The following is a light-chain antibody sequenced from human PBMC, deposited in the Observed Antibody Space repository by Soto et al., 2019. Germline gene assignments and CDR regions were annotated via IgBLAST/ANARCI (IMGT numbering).Light chain of an antibody. Sequence: DIQLTQSPSFLSASVGDRVTITCRASQGIRDFLAWYQQKPGKAPKLLIYVASTLQAGVPTRFSGFASGTEFTLTISNLQPADSATYYCQQFNVYPLTFGGGTKVEIK. V-gene: IGKV1-9*01. CDR3: QQFNVYPLT. CDR2: VAS. CDR1: QGIRDF. J-gene: IGKJ4*01.